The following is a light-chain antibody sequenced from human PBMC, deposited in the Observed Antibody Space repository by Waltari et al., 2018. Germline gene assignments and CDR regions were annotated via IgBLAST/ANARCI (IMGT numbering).Light chain of an antibody. CDR1: QAISNS. CDR2: RAS. V-gene: IGKV1-NL1*01. CDR3: QQYAATPRT. J-gene: IGKJ4*02. Sequence: DIQMTQSPSSLSASVGDRVTITCRASQAISNSLAWYQQKPGKAPKVLLYRASTLESGVPSRFSGSGTGTDYTLTISSLQPEDFATYYCQQYAATPRTCGGGTKVEIK.